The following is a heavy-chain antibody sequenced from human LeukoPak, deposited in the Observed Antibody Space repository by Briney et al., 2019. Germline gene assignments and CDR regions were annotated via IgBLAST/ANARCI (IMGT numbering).Heavy chain of an antibody. CDR3: AKKEYSSSPSDY. V-gene: IGHV3-30*02. Sequence: GGSLRLSCAASGFTFSNAWMSWVRQAPGKGLEWVAFIRYDGSNKYHADSVKGRFTISRDNSKNTLYLQMNSLRAEDTAVYYCAKKEYSSSPSDYWGQGTLVTVSS. CDR2: IRYDGSNK. CDR1: GFTFSNAW. J-gene: IGHJ4*02. D-gene: IGHD6-6*01.